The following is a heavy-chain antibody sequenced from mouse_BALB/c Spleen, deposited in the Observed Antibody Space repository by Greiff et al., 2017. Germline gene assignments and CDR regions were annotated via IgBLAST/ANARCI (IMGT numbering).Heavy chain of an antibody. CDR2: ISYDGSN. J-gene: IGHJ2*01. CDR1: GYSITSGYY. V-gene: IGHV3-6*02. Sequence: VQLKESGPGLVKPSQSLSLTCSVPGYSITSGYYWNWIRQFPGNKLEWMGYISYDGSNNYNPSLKNRISITRDTSKNQFFLKLNSVTTEDTATYYCARSQYYFDYWGQGTTLTVSS. CDR3: ARSQYYFDY.